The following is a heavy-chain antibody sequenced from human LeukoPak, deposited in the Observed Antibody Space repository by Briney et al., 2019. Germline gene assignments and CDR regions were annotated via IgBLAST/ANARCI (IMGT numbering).Heavy chain of an antibody. J-gene: IGHJ4*02. D-gene: IGHD5-18*01. CDR2: MKQDGSEK. V-gene: IGHV3-7*01. CDR1: GFTFSNAW. Sequence: GGSLRLSCAASGFTFSNAWMDWVRQAPGKGLEWVADMKQDGSEKYYLDSVKGRFTISRDNAKNSLYLQMNSLRVGDTAVYYCARRRGYSYIVFDYWGLGTLVTVSS. CDR3: ARRRGYSYIVFDY.